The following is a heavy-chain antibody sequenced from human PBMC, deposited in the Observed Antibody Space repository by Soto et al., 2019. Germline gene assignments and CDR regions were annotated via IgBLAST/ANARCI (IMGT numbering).Heavy chain of an antibody. Sequence: QVQLVESGGGVVQPGRSLRLSCAASGFTFGTYAMHWVRQAPGKGLEWVAVIYYDGSNNYYADSVKGRFTISRDNSKNTLYLQMNSLRAEDTAVYYCARAFCTNGVCYYYFDYWGQGTLVTVSS. CDR3: ARAFCTNGVCYYYFDY. V-gene: IGHV3-33*01. D-gene: IGHD2-8*01. CDR1: GFTFGTYA. J-gene: IGHJ4*02. CDR2: IYYDGSNN.